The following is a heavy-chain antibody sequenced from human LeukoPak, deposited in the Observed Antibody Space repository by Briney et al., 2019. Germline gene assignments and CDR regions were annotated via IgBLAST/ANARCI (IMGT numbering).Heavy chain of an antibody. J-gene: IGHJ4*02. D-gene: IGHD2-15*01. CDR3: AKHSRAVVVAAKDY. Sequence: GGSLRLSCAASGFTFSYYAMHWVRQAPGKGLEWVAFISSDGSDKYYADSMKGRFTISRDNSKNTLYLQMNSLRAEDTAIYYCAKHSRAVVVAAKDYWGQGSLVTVSS. V-gene: IGHV3-30-3*02. CDR1: GFTFSYYA. CDR2: ISSDGSDK.